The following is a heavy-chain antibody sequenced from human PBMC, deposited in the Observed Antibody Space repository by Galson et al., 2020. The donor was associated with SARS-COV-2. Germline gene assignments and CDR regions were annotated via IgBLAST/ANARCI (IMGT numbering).Heavy chain of an antibody. D-gene: IGHD3-9*01. CDR3: ARAHYDILTGYSREFDY. Sequence: SGPTLVKPTQTLTLTCTFPGFSLSTSGMRVSWIRQPPGKALEWLARIDWDDDKFYSTSLKTRLTISKDTSKNQVVLTMTNMDPVDTATYYCARAHYDILTGYSREFDYWGQGTLVTVSS. V-gene: IGHV2-70*04. CDR2: IDWDDDK. J-gene: IGHJ4*02. CDR1: GFSLSTSGMR.